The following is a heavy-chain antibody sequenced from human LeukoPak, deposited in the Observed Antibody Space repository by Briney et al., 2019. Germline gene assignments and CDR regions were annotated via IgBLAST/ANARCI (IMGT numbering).Heavy chain of an antibody. D-gene: IGHD3-9*01. CDR1: GFTFSSYA. V-gene: IGHV3-21*01. CDR2: ISSSSSYI. CDR3: ARDATPRYYDILTGYKLYGMDV. Sequence: GGSLRLSCAASGFTFSSYAMSWVRQAPGKGLEWVSSISSSSSYIYYADSVKGRFTISRDNAKNSLYLQMNSLRAEDTAVYYCARDATPRYYDILTGYKLYGMDVWGKGTTVTVSS. J-gene: IGHJ6*04.